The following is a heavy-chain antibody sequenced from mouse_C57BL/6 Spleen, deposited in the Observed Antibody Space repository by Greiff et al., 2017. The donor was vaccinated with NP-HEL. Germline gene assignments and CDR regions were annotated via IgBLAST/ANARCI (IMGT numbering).Heavy chain of an antibody. Sequence: EVQLQQSGPVLVKPGASVKMSCKASGYTFTDYYMNWVKQSHGKSLEWIGVINPYNGGTCYNQKFKGQATLTVDKSSSTAYMELNSLTSEDSAVYYWARGNYYVRSSDPYVDVWGTGTTVTVSS. V-gene: IGHV1-19*01. D-gene: IGHD1-1*01. CDR1: GYTFTDYY. J-gene: IGHJ1*03. CDR3: ARGNYYVRSSDPYVDV. CDR2: INPYNGGT.